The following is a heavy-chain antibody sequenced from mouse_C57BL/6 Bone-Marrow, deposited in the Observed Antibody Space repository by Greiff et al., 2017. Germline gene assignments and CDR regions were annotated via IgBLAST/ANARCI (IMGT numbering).Heavy chain of an antibody. V-gene: IGHV3-6*01. Sequence: DVKLVESGPGLVKPSQSLSLTCSVTGYSITSGYYWNWIRQFPGNKLECMGYISYDGSNNYNPSLKNRISITRDTSKKQFFMKLNSVTTEDTATYYGAEGYGNEIYDAMDYWGQGTSVTVSS. J-gene: IGHJ4*01. D-gene: IGHD2-10*02. CDR1: GYSITSGYY. CDR2: ISYDGSN. CDR3: AEGYGNEIYDAMDY.